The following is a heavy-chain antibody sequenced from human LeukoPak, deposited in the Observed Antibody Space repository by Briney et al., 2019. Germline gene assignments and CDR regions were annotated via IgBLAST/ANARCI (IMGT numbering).Heavy chain of an antibody. V-gene: IGHV3-23*01. CDR2: ISGSGGST. CDR1: GFTFSSYA. D-gene: IGHD2-2*01. CDR3: AKGSETVVPASGEAFDI. J-gene: IGHJ3*02. Sequence: GGSLRLSCAASGFTFSSYAMSWVRQAPGKGLEWVSAISGSGGSTYYADSVKGRFTISRDNSKSTLYLQMDSLRAEDTAVYYCAKGSETVVPASGEAFDIWGQGTMVTVSS.